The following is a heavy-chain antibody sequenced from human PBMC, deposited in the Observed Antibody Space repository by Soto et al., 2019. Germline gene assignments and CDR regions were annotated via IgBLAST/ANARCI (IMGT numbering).Heavy chain of an antibody. CDR2: IIPIFGTA. D-gene: IGHD3-10*01. CDR1: GGTFSSYA. V-gene: IGHV1-69*13. J-gene: IGHJ4*02. CDR3: AREGSEVVTFDY. Sequence: SVKVSCKASGGTFSSYAISWVRQAPGQGLEWMGGIIPIFGTANYAQKFQGRVTITADESTSTAYMELSSLRSEDTAVYYCAREGSEVVTFDYWGQGTLVTSPQ.